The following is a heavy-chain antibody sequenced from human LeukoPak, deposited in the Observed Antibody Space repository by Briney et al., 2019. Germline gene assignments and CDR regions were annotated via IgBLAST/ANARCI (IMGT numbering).Heavy chain of an antibody. Sequence: GGSLRLSCAASGFTFSSYSMNWVRQAPGKGLEWVSYISTGGSTIYYADSVKGRFTISRDNAKNSLYLQMDSLRAEDTAVYYCARDSMVRGVLSSIYWGQGTLVTVSS. CDR2: ISTGGSTI. J-gene: IGHJ4*02. D-gene: IGHD3-10*01. CDR1: GFTFSSYS. CDR3: ARDSMVRGVLSSIY. V-gene: IGHV3-48*04.